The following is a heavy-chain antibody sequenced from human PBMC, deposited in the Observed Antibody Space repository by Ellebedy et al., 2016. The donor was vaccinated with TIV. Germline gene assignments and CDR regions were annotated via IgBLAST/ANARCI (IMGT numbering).Heavy chain of an antibody. D-gene: IGHD5-24*01. CDR2: IIPILGIA. V-gene: IGHV1-69*04. J-gene: IGHJ4*02. CDR1: GDTFSSYA. Sequence: ASVKVSCKASGDTFSSYAISWVRQAPGQGLEWMGRIIPILGIANYAQKFQGRVTITADKSTSTAYMELSSLRSEDTAVYYCARDEGAHVEMATIDYWGQGTLVTVSS. CDR3: ARDEGAHVEMATIDY.